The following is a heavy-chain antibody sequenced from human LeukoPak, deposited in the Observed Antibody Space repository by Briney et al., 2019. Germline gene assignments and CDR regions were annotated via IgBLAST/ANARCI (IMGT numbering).Heavy chain of an antibody. J-gene: IGHJ4*02. CDR3: VRDHWDY. CDR1: GNYW. V-gene: IGHV3-74*01. CDR2: INSDGSWT. Sequence: GGSLRLSCAASGNYWMHWVRQAPGKGLVWVSHINSDGSWTSYADSVKGRFTISKDNAKNTVYLQMNNLRAEDTAVYYCVRDHWDYWGQGTLVTVSS.